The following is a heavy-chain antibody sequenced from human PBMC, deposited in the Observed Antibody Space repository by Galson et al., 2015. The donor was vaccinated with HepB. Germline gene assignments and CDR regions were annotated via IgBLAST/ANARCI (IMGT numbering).Heavy chain of an antibody. Sequence: SVKVSCKASGYTFTSYAMHWVRQAPGQGLEWMGWINAGNGNTKYSQKFQGRVTITRDTSASTAYMELSSLRSEDTAVYYCARVSITTVGSSRAFDFWGQGTMVTVSS. V-gene: IGHV1-3*01. D-gene: IGHD4-23*01. CDR1: GYTFTSYA. J-gene: IGHJ3*01. CDR3: ARVSITTVGSSRAFDF. CDR2: INAGNGNT.